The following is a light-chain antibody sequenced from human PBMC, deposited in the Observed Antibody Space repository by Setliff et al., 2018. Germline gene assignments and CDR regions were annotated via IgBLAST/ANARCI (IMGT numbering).Light chain of an antibody. Sequence: QSALTQPASVSGSPGQSITISCTGTSSDVGVYHSVSWYQQHPGKAPKLMIYEVSNRPSGISSRFSGSKSGNTASLTISGLQAEDEADYYCSSHTTSSTWVFGGGTKVTVL. CDR1: SSDVGVYHS. CDR3: SSHTTSSTWV. J-gene: IGLJ3*02. CDR2: EVS. V-gene: IGLV2-14*01.